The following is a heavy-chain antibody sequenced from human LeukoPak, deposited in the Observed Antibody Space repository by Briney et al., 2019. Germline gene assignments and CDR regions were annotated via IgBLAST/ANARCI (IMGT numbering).Heavy chain of an antibody. J-gene: IGHJ4*02. Sequence: QPGRSLRLSCAASGFTFSSYGMHWVRQAPGKGLEGVAVIWYDGSNKYYADSVKGRFTISRDNSKNTLYLQMNSLRAEDTAVYYCAKDAAMVYFDYWGQGTLVTVSS. CDR3: AKDAAMVYFDY. D-gene: IGHD5-18*01. CDR2: IWYDGSNK. V-gene: IGHV3-33*06. CDR1: GFTFSSYG.